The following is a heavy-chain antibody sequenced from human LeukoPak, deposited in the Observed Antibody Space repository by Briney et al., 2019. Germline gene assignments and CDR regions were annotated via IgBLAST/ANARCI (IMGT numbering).Heavy chain of an antibody. Sequence: SQTLSLTCTVSGGSISSGDYYWRWIRQPPGKGLEWIGYIYYSGSTYYNPSLKSRVTISVDTSKNQFSLKLSSVTAADTAVYYCARARYSYGYRLDYWGQGTLVTVSS. J-gene: IGHJ4*02. CDR3: ARARYSYGYRLDY. CDR1: GGSISSGDYY. CDR2: IYYSGST. D-gene: IGHD5-18*01. V-gene: IGHV4-30-4*01.